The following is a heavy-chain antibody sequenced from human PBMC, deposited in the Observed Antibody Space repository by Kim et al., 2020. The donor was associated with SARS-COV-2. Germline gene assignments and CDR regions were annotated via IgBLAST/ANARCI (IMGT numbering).Heavy chain of an antibody. D-gene: IGHD2-21*01. CDR3: AKGLQSHADWVAMDV. J-gene: IGHJ6*02. V-gene: IGHV3-23*01. CDR2: ITAHNVVM. Sequence: GGSLRLSCEGSGFDFDTFAITWVRQVPGKGLEWVSRITAHNVVMYYAASVKGRFTATRDNSRAYLHMRDLRAEDTAIYYCAKGLQSHADWVAMDVWGQGTAVTVTS. CDR1: GFDFDTFA.